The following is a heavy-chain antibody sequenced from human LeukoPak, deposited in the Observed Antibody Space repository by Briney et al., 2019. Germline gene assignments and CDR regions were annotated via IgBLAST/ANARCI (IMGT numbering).Heavy chain of an antibody. Sequence: GASVKVSCKASGGTFSSYTTSWVRQAPGQGLEWMGRIIPILGIANYAQKFQGRVTITADKSTSTAYMELSSLRSEDTAVYYCAISSSSTSYSGWFDPWGQGTLVTVSS. CDR1: GGTFSSYT. CDR3: AISSSSTSYSGWFDP. V-gene: IGHV1-69*02. CDR2: IIPILGIA. D-gene: IGHD2-2*01. J-gene: IGHJ5*02.